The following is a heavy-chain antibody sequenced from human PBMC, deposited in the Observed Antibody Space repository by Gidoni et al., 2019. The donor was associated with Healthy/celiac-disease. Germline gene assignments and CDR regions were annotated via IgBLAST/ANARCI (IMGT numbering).Heavy chain of an antibody. CDR1: GFTFSSYD. CDR2: IGTAGDT. J-gene: IGHJ6*02. CDR3: ARVAAGYYYYGMDV. D-gene: IGHD6-13*01. Sequence: EVQLVESGGCLVQPGGYLRLSCAASGFTFSSYDMHWVRQATGKGLEWVSAIGTAGDTYYPGSVKGRFTISRENAKNSLYLQMNSLRAGDTAVYYCARVAAGYYYYGMDVWGQGTTVTVSS. V-gene: IGHV3-13*01.